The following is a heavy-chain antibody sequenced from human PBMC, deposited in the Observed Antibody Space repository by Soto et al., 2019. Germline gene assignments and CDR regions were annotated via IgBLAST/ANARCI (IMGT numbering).Heavy chain of an antibody. J-gene: IGHJ4*02. CDR1: GGSISSSSYY. D-gene: IGHD6-13*01. Sequence: SETLSLTCTVSGGSISSSSYYWGWIRQPPGKGLEWIGSIYYSGSTYYNPSLKSRVTISVDTSKNQFSLKLSSVTAADTAVYYCARHGWGWCSSCSGSFDWGQGTLVTVSS. CDR3: ARHGWGWCSSCSGSFD. V-gene: IGHV4-39*01. CDR2: IYYSGST.